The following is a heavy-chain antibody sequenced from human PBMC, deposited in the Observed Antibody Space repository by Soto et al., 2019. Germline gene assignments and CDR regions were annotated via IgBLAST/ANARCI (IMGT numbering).Heavy chain of an antibody. Sequence: QITLKESGPTLVKPTQTLTLTCTFSGFSFGVGGVGVGWIRQPPGRALEWLGLVFWNDDKRYSPSLESRLTLTKDTSNNQVVLTVTNLDPGDTGTYYCARAYTYDFDHWGQGTLVTVSS. CDR3: ARAYTYDFDH. D-gene: IGHD2-21*01. CDR1: GFSFGVGGVG. J-gene: IGHJ4*02. V-gene: IGHV2-5*01. CDR2: VFWNDDK.